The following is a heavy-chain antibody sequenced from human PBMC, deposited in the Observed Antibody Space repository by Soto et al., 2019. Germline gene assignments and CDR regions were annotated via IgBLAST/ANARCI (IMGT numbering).Heavy chain of an antibody. J-gene: IGHJ6*02. CDR3: ARDKPRITIFGVVNKDYYYGMDV. V-gene: IGHV1-69*01. D-gene: IGHD3-3*01. Sequence: QVQLVQSGAEVQKPGSSVKVSCKASGGTFSSYAISWVRQAPGQGLEWMGGIIPSFGTANYAQKFQGRVMITADESTSAAYMELSSLRSEDTAVYYCARDKPRITIFGVVNKDYYYGMDVWGQGTTVTVSS. CDR1: GGTFSSYA. CDR2: IIPSFGTA.